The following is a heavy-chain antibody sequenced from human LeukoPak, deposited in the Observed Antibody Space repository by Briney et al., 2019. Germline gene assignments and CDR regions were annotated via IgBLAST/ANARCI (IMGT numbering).Heavy chain of an antibody. Sequence: ASVKVSCKASGYTFTSYYMHWVRQAPGQGLEWMGWMNPNSGNTGYAQKFQGRVTMTRNTSISTAYMELSSLRSEDTAVYYCARSKISSGYFYFDYWGQGTLITVSS. CDR1: GYTFTSYY. V-gene: IGHV1-8*02. D-gene: IGHD3-22*01. CDR2: MNPNSGNT. CDR3: ARSKISSGYFYFDY. J-gene: IGHJ4*02.